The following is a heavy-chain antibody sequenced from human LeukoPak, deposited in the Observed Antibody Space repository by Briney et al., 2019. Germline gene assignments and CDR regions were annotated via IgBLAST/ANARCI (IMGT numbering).Heavy chain of an antibody. D-gene: IGHD1-14*01. Sequence: GGSLRLSCAAAGFTFSSYSMNWVRQAPGKGLEWVSSISTSSSYIHYADSVKGRFTISRDNAKNSLYLQMNSLRAEDTAVYYCARGTLNIPGEHGAFDYWGQGTLVTVSS. CDR3: ARGTLNIPGEHGAFDY. CDR1: GFTFSSYS. CDR2: ISTSSSYI. J-gene: IGHJ4*02. V-gene: IGHV3-21*01.